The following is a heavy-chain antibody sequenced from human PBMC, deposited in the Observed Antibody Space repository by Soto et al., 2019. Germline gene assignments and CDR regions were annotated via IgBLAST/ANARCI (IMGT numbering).Heavy chain of an antibody. J-gene: IGHJ6*02. CDR3: TKDWTGNTCPCMDV. V-gene: IGHV3-23*01. Sequence: EVQLLESGGGLVQPGGSLRLSCTASGFTFSTYAMTWVRQAPGKGLEWVSTISGSDGKTYYADSVRGRFTISRDNPKDTLYLQMNSLTAEDTATYYCTKDWTGNTCPCMDVWGQGTTVTVSS. D-gene: IGHD2-8*02. CDR2: ISGSDGKT. CDR1: GFTFSTYA.